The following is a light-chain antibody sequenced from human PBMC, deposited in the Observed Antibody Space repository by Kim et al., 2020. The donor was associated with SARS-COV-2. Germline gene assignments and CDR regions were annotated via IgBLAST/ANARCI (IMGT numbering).Light chain of an antibody. CDR2: DVT. CDR1: NSNIGGYKY. V-gene: IGLV2-11*01. Sequence: QSALTQPRSVSGSPGQSVTISCTGTNSNIGGYKYVSWFQQYPDKAPRVMIYDVTERPSGVPDRFSGSKSGNTASLTISGLQAEDEADYYCCSYAGSQLWVFGGGTQLTVL. J-gene: IGLJ2*01. CDR3: CSYAGSQLWV.